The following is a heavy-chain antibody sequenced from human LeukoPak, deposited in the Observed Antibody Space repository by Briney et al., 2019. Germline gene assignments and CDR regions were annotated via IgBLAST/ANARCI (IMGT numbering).Heavy chain of an antibody. CDR3: ARDVVVPAAIRFGY. V-gene: IGHV3-7*01. CDR1: GFTFSSYW. J-gene: IGHJ4*02. CDR2: IKQDGSEK. D-gene: IGHD2-2*02. Sequence: GGSPRLSCAASGFTFSSYWMSWVRQAPGKGLEWVANIKQDGSEKYYVDSVKGRFTISRDNAKNSLYLQMNSLRAEDTAVYYCARDVVVPAAIRFGYWGQGTLVTVSS.